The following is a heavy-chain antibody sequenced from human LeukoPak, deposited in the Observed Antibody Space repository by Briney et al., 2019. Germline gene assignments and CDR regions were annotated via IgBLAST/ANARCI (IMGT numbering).Heavy chain of an antibody. CDR1: GGSICSYY. V-gene: IGHV4-59*01. Sequence: SETLSLTSTGSGGSICSYYWSWLRQPPGKGLERCGYIYYSGSTNYNPSLKSLGTISVDTSKNQFSLKLSSVTAADTAVYYCARSPAGEVTASFDYWGQGTLVTVSS. CDR3: ARSPAGEVTASFDY. D-gene: IGHD2-21*02. J-gene: IGHJ4*02. CDR2: IYYSGST.